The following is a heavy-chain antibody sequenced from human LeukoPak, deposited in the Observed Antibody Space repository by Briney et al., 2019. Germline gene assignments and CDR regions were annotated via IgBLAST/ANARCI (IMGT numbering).Heavy chain of an antibody. V-gene: IGHV3-66*02. Sequence: SGGSLRLSCAASGFTLSSNYMSWVRQAPGKGLEGVSVIYSGGSTYYADSVKGRFNIYRDNSKNTLYLQMNSLRAEDTAVYYCARDQNYYDSSGYYSWGQGTLVTVSS. D-gene: IGHD3-22*01. J-gene: IGHJ4*02. CDR3: ARDQNYYDSSGYYS. CDR1: GFTLSSNY. CDR2: IYSGGST.